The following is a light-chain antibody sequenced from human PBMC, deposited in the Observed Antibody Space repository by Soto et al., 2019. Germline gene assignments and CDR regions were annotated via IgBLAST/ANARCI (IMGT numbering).Light chain of an antibody. Sequence: DIQVTQSPSYVSASVGDTVTITCRASQFISNWLAWYQQKPGNAPKLLIYAASSLESGVPSRFSGSGFGTDFTLTISSLQPEDFASCYCQQANSFPQTFGQGTKVDIK. CDR1: QFISNW. J-gene: IGKJ1*01. CDR2: AAS. CDR3: QQANSFPQT. V-gene: IGKV1-12*01.